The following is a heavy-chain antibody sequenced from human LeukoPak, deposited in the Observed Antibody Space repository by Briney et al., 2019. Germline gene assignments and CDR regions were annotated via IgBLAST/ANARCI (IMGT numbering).Heavy chain of an antibody. D-gene: IGHD1-26*01. J-gene: IGHJ4*02. V-gene: IGHV4-34*01. CDR2: INHSGST. CDR3: ARGQVGATPKYYFDY. CDR1: GGSFSGYY. Sequence: SETLSLTCAVYGGSFSGYYWSWIRHPPGKGLEWIGEINHSGSTNYNPSLKSRVTISVDTSKNQFSLKLSSVTAADTAVYYCARGQVGATPKYYFDYWGQGTLVTVSS.